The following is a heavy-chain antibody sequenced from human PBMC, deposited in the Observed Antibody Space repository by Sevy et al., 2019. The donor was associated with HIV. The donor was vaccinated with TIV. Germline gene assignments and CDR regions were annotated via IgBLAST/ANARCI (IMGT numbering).Heavy chain of an antibody. CDR2: IWYDGSNK. Sequence: GGSLRLSCAASGFTFSSYGMHWVRQAPGKGLEWVAVIWYDGSNKYYADSVKGRFTISRDNSKNTLYLQMNSLRAEDTAVYYCARGPTSGFRETFDYWGQGTLVTVSS. CDR1: GFTFSSYG. D-gene: IGHD3-10*01. J-gene: IGHJ4*02. CDR3: ARGPTSGFRETFDY. V-gene: IGHV3-33*01.